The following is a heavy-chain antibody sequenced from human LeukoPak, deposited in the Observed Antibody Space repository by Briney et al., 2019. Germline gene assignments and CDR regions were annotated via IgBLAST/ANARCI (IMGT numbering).Heavy chain of an antibody. J-gene: IGHJ4*02. CDR3: ARDRQPSYYYDSSGSTFDY. CDR1: GGTFRSYA. Sequence: SVKVSCKASGGTFRSYAISWVRQAPGQGLEWMGGIIPIFGTANYAQKFQGRVTITADESTSTAYMELSSLRSEDTAVYYCARDRQPSYYYDSSGSTFDYWGQGTLVTVSS. D-gene: IGHD3-22*01. CDR2: IIPIFGTA. V-gene: IGHV1-69*13.